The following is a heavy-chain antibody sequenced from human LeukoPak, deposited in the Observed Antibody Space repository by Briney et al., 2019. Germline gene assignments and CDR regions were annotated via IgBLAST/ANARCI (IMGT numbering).Heavy chain of an antibody. D-gene: IGHD2-15*01. CDR1: GFTFSTYA. V-gene: IGHV3-23*01. CDR2: ISGSGRNT. J-gene: IGHJ4*02. CDR3: AKQLGYCSDGSCYFPY. Sequence: GGSLRLSCVVSGFTFSTYAMSWVRQAPGKGLEWVAFISGSGRNTYYADSVKGRFTISRDNFRNTLSLQMNSLRAEDTAVYYCAKQLGYCSDGSCYFPYWGQGTLVTVSS.